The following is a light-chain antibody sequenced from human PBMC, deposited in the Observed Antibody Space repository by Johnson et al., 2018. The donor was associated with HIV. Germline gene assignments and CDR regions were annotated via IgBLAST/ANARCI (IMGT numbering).Light chain of an antibody. CDR2: ENN. CDR3: GTWDTSLSTGGA. CDR1: SSNIGNNH. Sequence: QSVLTQPPSVSAAPGQKVTISCSGNSSNIGNNHVSWYQQLPGTAPKLLIFENNQRPSGIPDRFSGSKSGTSATLGITGLQTGDEAYYSCGTWDTSLSTGGAFGTGTKVTVL. J-gene: IGLJ1*01. V-gene: IGLV1-51*02.